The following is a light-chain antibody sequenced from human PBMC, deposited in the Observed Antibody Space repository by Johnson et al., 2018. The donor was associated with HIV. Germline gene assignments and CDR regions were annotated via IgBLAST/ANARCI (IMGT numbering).Light chain of an antibody. V-gene: IGLV1-51*01. CDR3: GTWDSSLSAYV. CDR2: ETN. J-gene: IGLJ1*01. Sequence: QSVLTQPPSVSAAPGQKVTISCSGSSSNIGNNYVSWYQQLPGTAPKLLIYETNKRPSEIPDRFSGSKSVTSATLGITGLQTEDEAEYYCGTWDSSLSAYVFGTGTKVTVL. CDR1: SSNIGNNY.